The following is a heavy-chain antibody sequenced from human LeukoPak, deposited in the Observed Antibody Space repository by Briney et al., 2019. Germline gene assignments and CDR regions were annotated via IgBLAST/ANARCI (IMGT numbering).Heavy chain of an antibody. CDR2: VRSSSSYI. CDR3: SRCQGSGWLPA. Sequence: GGSLRLSCAASGLSFSGDSMNWVRQAPGKGLEWVSSVRSSSSYIYYADSVKDRFTISRDNAKNSVYLQMNSLRDEDTAVYLLSRCQGSGWLPARGQGTLVTVSS. D-gene: IGHD6-19*01. CDR1: GLSFSGDS. J-gene: IGHJ4*02. V-gene: IGHV3-21*01.